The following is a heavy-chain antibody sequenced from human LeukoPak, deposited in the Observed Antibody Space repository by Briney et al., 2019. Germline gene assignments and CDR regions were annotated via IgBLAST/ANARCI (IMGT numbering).Heavy chain of an antibody. J-gene: IGHJ4*02. CDR2: INHSGST. D-gene: IGHD1-20*01. CDR3: ARGSKYNWNRQRRVYYFDY. Sequence: SETLSLTCAVYGGSFSGYYWSWIRQPPGKGLEWIGEINHSGSTNYNPSLKSRVTISVDTSKNQFSLKLSSVTAADTAVYCCARGSKYNWNRQRRVYYFDYWGQGTLVTVSS. CDR1: GGSFSGYY. V-gene: IGHV4-34*01.